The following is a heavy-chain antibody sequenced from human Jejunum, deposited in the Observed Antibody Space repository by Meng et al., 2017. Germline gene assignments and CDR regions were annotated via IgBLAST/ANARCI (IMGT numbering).Heavy chain of an antibody. V-gene: IGHV3-48*03. J-gene: IGHJ4*02. D-gene: IGHD3-10*01. CDR1: GFSFSYYE. CDR2: ITSSSSTI. CDR3: ARDSGRVA. Sequence: GESLKISYAASGFSFSYYEMNWVRQAPGKGLEWISYITSSSSTIYYADSVKGRFTISRDNAKQSLYLQMTGLRVEDTAVYYCARDSGRVAWGQGTLVTVSS.